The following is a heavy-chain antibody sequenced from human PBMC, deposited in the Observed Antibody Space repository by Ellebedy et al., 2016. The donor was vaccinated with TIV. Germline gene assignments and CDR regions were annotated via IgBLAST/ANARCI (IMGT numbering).Heavy chain of an antibody. CDR2: ISAYNGNT. V-gene: IGHV1-18*04. J-gene: IGHJ4*02. CDR1: GYTFTSYG. D-gene: IGHD3-10*01. CDR3: ATNRVWFGELLPPDY. Sequence: ASVKVSCXASGYTFTSYGISWVRQAPGQGLEWMGWISAYNGNTNYAQKFQGRVTMTEDTSTDTAYMELSSLRSEDTAVYYCATNRVWFGELLPPDYWGQGTLVTVSS.